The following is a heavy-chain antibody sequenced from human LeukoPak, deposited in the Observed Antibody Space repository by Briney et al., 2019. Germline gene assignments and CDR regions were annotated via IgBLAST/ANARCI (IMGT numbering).Heavy chain of an antibody. CDR3: AKAPVTSCRGAYCYPFDS. CDR2: IKQDGSEK. D-gene: IGHD2-21*01. Sequence: GGSLRLSCAASGFTFSSSWMSWVRQAPGKGLEWVANIKQDGSEKYYVDSVKGRFTISRDNAKNSLYLQMNSLRAEDAAVYFCAKAPVTSCRGAYCYPFDSWGQGTLVTVSS. J-gene: IGHJ4*02. CDR1: GFTFSSSW. V-gene: IGHV3-7*03.